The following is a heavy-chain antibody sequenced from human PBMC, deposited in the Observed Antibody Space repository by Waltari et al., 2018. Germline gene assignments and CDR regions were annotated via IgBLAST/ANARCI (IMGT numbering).Heavy chain of an antibody. CDR1: GYSISSGYD. Sequence: QVQLQESGPGLVKPSETLSLTCAVSGYSISSGYDWGWIRQPHRKGLEWIGSIYQSGSTYYNPSLKSRVTISVDTSKNQFSLKLSSVTAADTAVYYCARDRSSSFPSYYYYYGMDVWGQGTTVTVSS. J-gene: IGHJ6*02. CDR3: ARDRSSSFPSYYYYYGMDV. V-gene: IGHV4-38-2*02. D-gene: IGHD6-6*01. CDR2: IYQSGST.